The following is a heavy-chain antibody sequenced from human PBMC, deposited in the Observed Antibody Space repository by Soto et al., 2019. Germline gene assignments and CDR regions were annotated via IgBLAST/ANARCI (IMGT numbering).Heavy chain of an antibody. CDR3: TRDPYGGSRYYFDS. CDR1: GFSFSNCA. Sequence: QVQLVESGGGVVQPGKSLRLSCAASGFSFSNCAMHWVRQAPGKGLEWVAVIWYDGSNKYYADSVKGRFTISKDNSQNTLYLQMNSLRAEDTAVYYCTRDPYGGSRYYFDSWGQGTLVTVSS. D-gene: IGHD1-26*01. J-gene: IGHJ4*02. V-gene: IGHV3-33*01. CDR2: IWYDGSNK.